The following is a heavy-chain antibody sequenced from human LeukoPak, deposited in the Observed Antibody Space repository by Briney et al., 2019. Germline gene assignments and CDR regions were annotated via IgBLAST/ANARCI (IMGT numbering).Heavy chain of an antibody. Sequence: ASVKVSCKASGGTFSSYAISWVRQAPGQGLEWMGRIIHIFGIADYAQKFQGRVTITADKSTSTAYMELSSLRSEDTAVYYCAREVVTTNRNWFDPWGQGTLVTVSS. J-gene: IGHJ5*02. D-gene: IGHD4-11*01. CDR1: GGTFSSYA. CDR2: IIHIFGIA. V-gene: IGHV1-69*04. CDR3: AREVVTTNRNWFDP.